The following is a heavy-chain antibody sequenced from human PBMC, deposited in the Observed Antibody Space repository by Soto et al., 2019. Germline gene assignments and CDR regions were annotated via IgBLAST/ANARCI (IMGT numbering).Heavy chain of an antibody. J-gene: IGHJ6*02. D-gene: IGHD1-26*01. Sequence: EVQLVESGGGLIQPGGSLRLSCAASGFTVSSNYMSWVRQAPGKGLEWVSVIYSGGSTYYADSVKGRFTISRDNSKNTLDLQMNSLRAEDTAVYYCARLGASEYYYYGRDVWGQGTTVTVSS. CDR2: IYSGGST. CDR3: ARLGASEYYYYGRDV. CDR1: GFTVSSNY. V-gene: IGHV3-53*01.